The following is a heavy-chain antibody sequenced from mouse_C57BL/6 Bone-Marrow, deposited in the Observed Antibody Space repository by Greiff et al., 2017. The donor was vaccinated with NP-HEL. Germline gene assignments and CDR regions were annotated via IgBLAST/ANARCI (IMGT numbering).Heavy chain of an antibody. D-gene: IGHD1-1*01. CDR2: IHPNSGST. V-gene: IGHV1-64*01. Sequence: VQLQQPGAELVKPGASVKLSCKASGYTFTSYWMHWVKQRPGQGLEWIGMIHPNSGSTNYNEKFKSKATLTVDKSSSTAYMQLSSLTSEDSAVYDCARVITTVVAPYYAMDYWGQGTSVTVSS. CDR1: GYTFTSYW. J-gene: IGHJ4*01. CDR3: ARVITTVVAPYYAMDY.